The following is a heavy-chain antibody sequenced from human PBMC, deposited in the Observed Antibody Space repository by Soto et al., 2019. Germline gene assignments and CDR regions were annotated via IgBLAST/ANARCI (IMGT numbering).Heavy chain of an antibody. CDR3: AKEICDPNGCYGRWLDP. V-gene: IGHV4-59*01. J-gene: IGHJ5*02. CDR2: VFYSGST. Sequence: VQLQESGPGLAKPSETLSLTCTVSGGSMSSFYWSWIRQPPGKGLEWIGNVFYSGSTIYNPSLQIRATISVDTSKSQFSLKLRSVTAADTAVYYCAKEICDPNGCYGRWLDPWGQGTLVTVSS. CDR1: GGSMSSFY. D-gene: IGHD2-15*01.